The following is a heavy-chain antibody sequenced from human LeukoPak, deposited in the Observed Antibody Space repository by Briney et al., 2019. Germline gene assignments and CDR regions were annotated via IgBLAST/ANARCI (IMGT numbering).Heavy chain of an antibody. CDR2: ISSSSSYI. Sequence: KPGGSLRLSCAASGFTFSSYSMNWVRQAPGKGLEWVSSISSSSSYIYYADSVKGRLTISRDNAKNSLYLQMNSLRAEDTAVYYCARRYCSGGSCYSGGPSHYYYYMDVWGKGTTVTVSS. J-gene: IGHJ6*03. CDR1: GFTFSSYS. V-gene: IGHV3-21*04. CDR3: ARRYCSGGSCYSGGPSHYYYYMDV. D-gene: IGHD2-15*01.